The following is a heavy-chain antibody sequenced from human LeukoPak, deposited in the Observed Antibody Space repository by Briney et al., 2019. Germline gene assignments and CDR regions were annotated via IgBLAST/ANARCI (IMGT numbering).Heavy chain of an antibody. V-gene: IGHV4-38-2*01. D-gene: IGHD3-10*01. CDR3: ARSRDTMVRGVTN. CDR2: IYHSGST. Sequence: SSETLSLTCAVSGYSISSGYYWGWIRPPPGKGLEWIGSIYHSGSTYYNPSLKSRVTTSVDTSKNQFSLKLSSVTAADTAVYYCARSRDTMVRGVTNWGQGTLVTVSA. CDR1: GYSISSGYY. J-gene: IGHJ4*02.